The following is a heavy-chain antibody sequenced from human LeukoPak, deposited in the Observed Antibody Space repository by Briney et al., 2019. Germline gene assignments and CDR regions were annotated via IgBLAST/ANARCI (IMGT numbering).Heavy chain of an antibody. V-gene: IGHV1-2*02. CDR3: ASGYYDSSGYVDD. CDR1: AYTFTFYY. J-gene: IGHJ4*02. Sequence: ASVTVSCTASAYTFTFYYIHWVRHAPGQGLEWMGWINPNSGGTNYAQKFQGRVTMTRDTSISTAYMELSRLTSDDSAVYYCASGYYDSSGYVDDWGQGTLVTVSS. D-gene: IGHD3-22*01. CDR2: INPNSGGT.